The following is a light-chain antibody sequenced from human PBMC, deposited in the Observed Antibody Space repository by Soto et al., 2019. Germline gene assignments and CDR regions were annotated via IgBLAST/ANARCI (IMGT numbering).Light chain of an antibody. CDR1: SSDVGGYNY. Sequence: QSALTQPASVSGSPGQSITISCTGTSSDVGGYNYVSWFQQHPGKAPKLMISDVSNRPSGVSNRFSGSKSGNTASLTISGLQAEDEADYYCRSYTTGSTAYVFGTGTKLTVL. CDR3: RSYTTGSTAYV. J-gene: IGLJ1*01. V-gene: IGLV2-14*01. CDR2: DVS.